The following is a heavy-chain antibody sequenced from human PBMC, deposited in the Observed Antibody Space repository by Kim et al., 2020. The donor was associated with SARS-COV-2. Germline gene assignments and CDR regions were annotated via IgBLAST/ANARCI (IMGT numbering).Heavy chain of an antibody. D-gene: IGHD2-2*01. Sequence: GGSLRLSCAASGFTFSSYGMHWVRQAPGKGLEWVAVISYDGSNKYYADSVKGRFTISRDNSKNTLYLQMNSLRAEDTAVYYCAKWRMASCYGCLDPWGQGTLVTVSS. CDR2: ISYDGSNK. CDR1: GFTFSSYG. V-gene: IGHV3-30*18. J-gene: IGHJ5*02. CDR3: AKWRMASCYGCLDP.